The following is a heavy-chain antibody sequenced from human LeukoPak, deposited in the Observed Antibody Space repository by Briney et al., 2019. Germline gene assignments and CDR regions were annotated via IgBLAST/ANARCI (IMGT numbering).Heavy chain of an antibody. CDR2: IYYTGSS. J-gene: IGHJ5*02. CDR3: ARENYCTNGVCWAFDP. V-gene: IGHV4-59*12. D-gene: IGHD2-8*01. CDR1: GGSISSYY. Sequence: PSETLSLTCTVSGGSISSYYWNWIRQPPGKGLEWIGNIYYTGSSSYNSSLKSRVTISVDTSKNQFSLQLSSVTAADTAVYHCARENYCTNGVCWAFDPWGQGTLVTVSS.